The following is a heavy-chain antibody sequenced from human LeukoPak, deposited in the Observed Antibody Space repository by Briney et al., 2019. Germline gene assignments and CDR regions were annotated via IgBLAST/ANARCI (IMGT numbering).Heavy chain of an antibody. V-gene: IGHV1-69*04. J-gene: IGHJ5*02. CDR1: GGTFSSYA. CDR2: IIPILGIA. CDR3: ARYDSSSWYGWFDP. Sequence: ASVKVSCKASGGTFSSYAISWVRQAPGQGLEWMGRIIPILGIANYAQRFQGRVTITADKSTSTAYMELSSLGSEDTAVYYCARYDSSSWYGWFDPWGQGTLVTVSS. D-gene: IGHD6-13*01.